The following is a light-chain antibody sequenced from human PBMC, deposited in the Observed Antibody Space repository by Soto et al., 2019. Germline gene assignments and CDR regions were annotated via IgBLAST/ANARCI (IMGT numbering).Light chain of an antibody. CDR3: RHYRTLPRT. CDR2: GAF. CDR1: QSVSSNY. J-gene: IGKJ1*01. V-gene: IGKV3-20*01. Sequence: EIVLTQSPGTLSLSPGERATFSCRASQSVSSNYLAWYQQKPGQAPRLLIYGAFKRATGIPDRFSGSGSGTDFTLTISRMEPEDLGVYCCRHYRTLPRTFGQGTKV.